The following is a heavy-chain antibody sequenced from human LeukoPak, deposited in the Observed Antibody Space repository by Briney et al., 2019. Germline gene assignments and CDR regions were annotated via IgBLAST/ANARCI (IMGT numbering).Heavy chain of an antibody. V-gene: IGHV4-59*01. J-gene: IGHJ4*02. CDR1: GVSISSYN. CDR3: ARHDLLTGYYFDY. CDR2: IYYSGST. D-gene: IGHD3-9*01. Sequence: SETLSFTCTGSGVSISSYNWSWIRQPPGMGLEWFGYIYYSGSTNYNPTLKRRVTISVDTSKNQFSLKLSSVTAADTAVYYCARHDLLTGYYFDYWGQGTLVTVSS.